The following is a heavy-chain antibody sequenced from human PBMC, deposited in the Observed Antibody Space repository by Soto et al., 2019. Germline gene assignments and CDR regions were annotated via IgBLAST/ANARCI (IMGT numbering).Heavy chain of an antibody. J-gene: IGHJ4*02. CDR2: IYYSGTT. CDR3: ARRGTPGSFDY. Sequence: SETLSLTCTVSGGSISSYYWSWIRQPPGKGLEWIGSIYYSGTTNFNPSLRSRLTISVDTSKNHFSLSLSSVTAAETAVYYCARRGTPGSFDYWGQGTLVTVS. D-gene: IGHD1-1*01. CDR1: GGSISSYY. V-gene: IGHV4-59*08.